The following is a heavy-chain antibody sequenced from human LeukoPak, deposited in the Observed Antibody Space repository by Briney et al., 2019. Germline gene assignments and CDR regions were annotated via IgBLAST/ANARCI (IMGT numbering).Heavy chain of an antibody. D-gene: IGHD4-17*01. Sequence: PSQTLSLTCTVSGGSISSGGYYWSWIRQHPGKGLEWIGYIYYSGSTYYNPSLKSRVTMSVDTSKNQFSLKLSSVTAADTAVYYCARDRDGDLDYWGQGTLVTVSS. J-gene: IGHJ4*02. V-gene: IGHV4-31*03. CDR2: IYYSGST. CDR3: ARDRDGDLDY. CDR1: GGSISSGGYY.